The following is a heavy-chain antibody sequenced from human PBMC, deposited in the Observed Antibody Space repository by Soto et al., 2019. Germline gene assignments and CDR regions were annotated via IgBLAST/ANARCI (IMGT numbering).Heavy chain of an antibody. J-gene: IGHJ6*02. V-gene: IGHV5-51*01. CDR1: GYSFISYW. Sequence: RGESLKISCKGSGYSFISYWIGWVRQMPGKGLERMGIIYPGDSDTRYSPYFQGQVTISADKSISTAYLQWSSLKASDTAMYYCARRLIGSGSYYNGPNYYYGMDVWGQGTTVTVSS. CDR3: ARRLIGSGSYYNGPNYYYGMDV. D-gene: IGHD3-10*01. CDR2: IYPGDSDT.